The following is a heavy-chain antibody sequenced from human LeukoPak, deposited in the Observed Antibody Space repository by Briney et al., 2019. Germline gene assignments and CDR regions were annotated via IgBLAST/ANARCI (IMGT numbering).Heavy chain of an antibody. CDR1: GYTFTDYY. Sequence: ASVKVSCKASGYTFTDYYIHWVRQAPGQGLEWMGRINLNSGDTNYAQKFQGRVTMTRDTSISTAYMELSRLKSDDTAVYYCARVANCGGDCYSFDYWGQGTLVTVSS. CDR3: ARVANCGGDCYSFDY. J-gene: IGHJ4*02. CDR2: INLNSGDT. V-gene: IGHV1-2*06. D-gene: IGHD2-21*02.